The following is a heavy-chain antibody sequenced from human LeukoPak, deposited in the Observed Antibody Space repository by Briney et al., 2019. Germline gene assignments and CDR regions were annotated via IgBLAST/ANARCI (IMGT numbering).Heavy chain of an antibody. V-gene: IGHV3-72*01. J-gene: IGHJ3*01. D-gene: IGHD3-3*01. CDR3: ARVLAPFRFMEWTDAFDL. CDR1: GFTFSDHY. CDR2: SRNKANNYAT. Sequence: GRSLRLSCAASGFTFSDHYMDWVRQAPGKGLEWVGRSRNKANNYATRYAASVKGRFTISRDDSKNSLYLQMTSLKTEDTAVYYCARVLAPFRFMEWTDAFDLWGQGTMVTVSS.